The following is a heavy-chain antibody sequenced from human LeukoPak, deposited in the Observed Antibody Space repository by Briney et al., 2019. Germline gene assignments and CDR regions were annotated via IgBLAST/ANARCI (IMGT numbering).Heavy chain of an antibody. J-gene: IGHJ4*02. V-gene: IGHV4-39*01. Sequence: PSETLSLTCTVSGDSISSHSYFWGWIRQPSGKGLEWIGNIHYIGSTYYNPSLKSRVTISVDTSTNQFSLKLSSVTAADTAVYYCAKTLPYSGGWRATFDFWGQGTLVTVSS. CDR3: AKTLPYSGGWRATFDF. CDR1: GDSISSHSYF. CDR2: IHYIGST. D-gene: IGHD6-19*01.